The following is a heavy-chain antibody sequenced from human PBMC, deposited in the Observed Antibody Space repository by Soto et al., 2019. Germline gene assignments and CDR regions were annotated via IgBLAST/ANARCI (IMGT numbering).Heavy chain of an antibody. CDR2: INNDGSRK. J-gene: IGHJ6*02. D-gene: IGHD1-26*01. V-gene: IGHV3-74*01. CDR3: AKDLSGSYYRGADGMDV. CDR1: GFTFGTYW. Sequence: GGSLRLSSAASGFTFGTYWMHWVRQAPGKGLVWVSRINNDGSRKNYADSVKGRFTISRDNSKNTLYLQMNSLRAEDTAVYYCAKDLSGSYYRGADGMDVWGQGTTVTVSS.